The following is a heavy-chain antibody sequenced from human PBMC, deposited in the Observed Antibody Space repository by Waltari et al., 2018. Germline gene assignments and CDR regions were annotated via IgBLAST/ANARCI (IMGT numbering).Heavy chain of an antibody. V-gene: IGHV4-34*01. J-gene: IGHJ4*02. CDR2: VNHGGDT. D-gene: IGHD5-12*01. CDR3: ARAPGYKGYFDY. CDR1: GGSFSGYY. Sequence: QVQLQGWGAGLLRPSETLFLTCAVSGGSFSGYYWSWIRQSPGKGLGWIGDVNHGGDTNYSPSLESRVTISVDMSKNQFSLKMRSVTAADTAIYYCARAPGYKGYFDYWGRGTLVTVSS.